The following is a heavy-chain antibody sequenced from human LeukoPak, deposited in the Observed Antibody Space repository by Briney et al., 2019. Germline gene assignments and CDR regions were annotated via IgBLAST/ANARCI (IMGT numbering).Heavy chain of an antibody. CDR3: ARDRKGITGTTEGP. D-gene: IGHD1-7*01. CDR2: IIPIFGTA. J-gene: IGHJ5*02. Sequence: SVKVSCKASGGTFSSYAISWVRQAPGQGLEWMGGIIPIFGTANYAQKLQGRVTMTTDTSTSTAYMELRSLRSDDTAVYYCARDRKGITGTTEGPWGQGTLVTVSS. V-gene: IGHV1-69*05. CDR1: GGTFSSYA.